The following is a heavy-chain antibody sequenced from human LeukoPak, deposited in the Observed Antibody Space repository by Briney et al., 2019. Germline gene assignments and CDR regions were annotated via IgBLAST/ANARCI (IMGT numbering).Heavy chain of an antibody. J-gene: IGHJ4*02. CDR2: IYYSGST. CDR1: GGSIIDSNYY. Sequence: SETLSLTCTVSGGSIIDSNYYWGGVRQPPGAGLEWIAMIYYSGSTYYNPSLKTRVTISVDTSKNQFSLNLSSVTAADTAVYYCATLRTLGAPRPLDNWGQGTLVTVSS. V-gene: IGHV4-39*01. CDR3: ATLRTLGAPRPLDN. D-gene: IGHD1-26*01.